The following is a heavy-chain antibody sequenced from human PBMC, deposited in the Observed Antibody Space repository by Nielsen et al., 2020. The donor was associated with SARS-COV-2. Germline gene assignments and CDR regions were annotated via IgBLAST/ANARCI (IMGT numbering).Heavy chain of an antibody. CDR2: ISWTSGSI. J-gene: IGHJ4*02. D-gene: IGHD2/OR15-2a*01. V-gene: IGHV3-9*01. CDR1: GFTFDDYA. Sequence: LKISCAASGFTFDDYAMHWVRQAPGKGLEWVSGISWTSGSIGYADSVKGRFTISRDNAKNSLYLQMNSLRAEDTALYYCAKDIKIGVIVPGGFDYWGQGTLVTVSS. CDR3: AKDIKIGVIVPGGFDY.